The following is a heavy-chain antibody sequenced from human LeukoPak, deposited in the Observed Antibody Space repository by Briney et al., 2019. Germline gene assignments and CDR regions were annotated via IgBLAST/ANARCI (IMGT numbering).Heavy chain of an antibody. J-gene: IGHJ4*02. V-gene: IGHV1-2*02. Sequence: ASVKVSCKASGYTFTGYYMHWVRQAPGQGLEWMGWINPNSGGTNYAQKFQGRVTMTRDTSISTAYMELSRLRSDDTAVYYCARLVVVAATDDYWGQGTLVTVSS. CDR2: INPNSGGT. D-gene: IGHD2-15*01. CDR3: ARLVVVAATDDY. CDR1: GYTFTGYY.